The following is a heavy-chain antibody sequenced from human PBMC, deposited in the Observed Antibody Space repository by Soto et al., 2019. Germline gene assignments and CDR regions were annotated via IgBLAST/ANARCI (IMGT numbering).Heavy chain of an antibody. CDR3: ARLMAPGAGTRFDDY. J-gene: IGHJ4*02. D-gene: IGHD6-13*01. V-gene: IGHV5-51*01. CDR1: GYSFTSYW. Sequence: PGESLKISCKGSGYSFTSYWIGWVRQMPGKGLEWMGIIYPGDSDTRYSPSFQGQVTISADKSISTAYLQWSSLKASDTAMYYCARLMAPGAGTRFDDYWGQGTLVTVSS. CDR2: IYPGDSDT.